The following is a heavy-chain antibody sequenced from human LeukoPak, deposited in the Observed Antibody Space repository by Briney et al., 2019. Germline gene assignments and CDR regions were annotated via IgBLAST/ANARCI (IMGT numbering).Heavy chain of an antibody. CDR3: ARATNPGFGNYYFDY. Sequence: SETLSLTCTVSGYSISSGYYWGWIRQPPGKGLEWIGSIYHSGSTYYNPSLKSRVTISVDTSKNQFSLKLSSVTAADTAVYDCARATNPGFGNYYFDYWGQGALVTVSS. D-gene: IGHD1-1*01. J-gene: IGHJ4*02. V-gene: IGHV4-38-2*02. CDR1: GYSISSGYY. CDR2: IYHSGST.